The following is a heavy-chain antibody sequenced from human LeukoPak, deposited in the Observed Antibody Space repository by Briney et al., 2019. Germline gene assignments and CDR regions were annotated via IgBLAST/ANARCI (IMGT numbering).Heavy chain of an antibody. D-gene: IGHD5-18*01. J-gene: IGHJ4*02. CDR3: AKSSSRLDTSSFEY. Sequence: GGSLRLSCAASGFTFSSYGIHWVRQAPGKGLEWVTFIQYDGSNKYADSVKGRFTISRDNSKNVLYLQMNSLRAEDTALYYCAKSSSRLDTSSFEYWGQVTLVTVSS. V-gene: IGHV3-30*02. CDR1: GFTFSSYG. CDR2: IQYDGSNK.